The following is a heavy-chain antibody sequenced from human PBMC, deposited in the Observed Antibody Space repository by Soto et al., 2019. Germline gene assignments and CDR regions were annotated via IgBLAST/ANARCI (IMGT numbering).Heavy chain of an antibody. CDR3: ARETDHGDPYNFYYAMDV. J-gene: IGHJ6*02. CDR2: LYPSGST. CDR1: GDSMSSSY. V-gene: IGHV4-4*07. D-gene: IGHD4-17*01. Sequence: SETLSLTCTVSGDSMSSSYWSWIRQPAGKGLEWVGRLYPSGSTNYNPSLRSRVTMSVDTSKNQFSLRLSSVTAADTAVYYCARETDHGDPYNFYYAMDVWGQGTTVTVSS.